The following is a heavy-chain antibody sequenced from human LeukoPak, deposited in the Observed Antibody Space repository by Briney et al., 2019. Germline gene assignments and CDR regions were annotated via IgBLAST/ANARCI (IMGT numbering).Heavy chain of an antibody. V-gene: IGHV1-69*13. D-gene: IGHD3-10*01. CDR3: ARDRSGSGSYYPYGMDV. J-gene: IGHJ6*02. CDR2: IIPIFGTA. CDR1: GGTFSSYA. Sequence: ASVKVSCKASGGTFSSYAISWVRQAPGQGLEWIGGIIPIFGTANYAQKFQGRVTITADESTSTAYMELSSLRSEDTAVYYCARDRSGSGSYYPYGMDVWGQGTTVTVSS.